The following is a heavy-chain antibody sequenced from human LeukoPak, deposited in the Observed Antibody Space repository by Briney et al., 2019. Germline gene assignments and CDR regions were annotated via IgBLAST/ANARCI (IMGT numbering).Heavy chain of an antibody. J-gene: IGHJ4*02. CDR3: ARDLEWELLRGSYFDY. Sequence: ASVKVSCKASGYTFTSYGISWVRQAPGQGLEWMGWISAYNGNTNYAQKLQGRVTMTTDTPTSTAYMELRSLRSDDTAMYYCARDLEWELLRGSYFDYWGQGTLVTVSS. V-gene: IGHV1-18*01. CDR2: ISAYNGNT. CDR1: GYTFTSYG. D-gene: IGHD1-26*01.